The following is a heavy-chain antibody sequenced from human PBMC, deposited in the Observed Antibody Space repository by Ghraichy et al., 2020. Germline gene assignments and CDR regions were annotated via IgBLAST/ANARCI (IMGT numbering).Heavy chain of an antibody. CDR1: GGSISSYY. V-gene: IGHV4-4*09. D-gene: IGHD3-22*01. Sequence: SETLSLTCTVSGGSISSYYWSWIRQPPGKGLEWIGYIYTSGSTNYNPSLKSRVTISVDTSKNQFSLKLSSVTAADTAVYYCARGEPTYYYDSSGSTGFDYWGQGTLVTVSS. CDR3: ARGEPTYYYDSSGSTGFDY. J-gene: IGHJ4*02. CDR2: IYTSGST.